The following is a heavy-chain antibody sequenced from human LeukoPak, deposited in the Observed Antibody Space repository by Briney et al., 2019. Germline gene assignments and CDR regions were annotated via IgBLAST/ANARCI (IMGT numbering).Heavy chain of an antibody. V-gene: IGHV3-23*01. CDR2: ISGSGGST. CDR3: AKDRIAAAGFDY. D-gene: IGHD6-13*01. CDR1: GFTFSSYG. J-gene: IGHJ4*02. Sequence: GGSLRLSCAASGFTFSSYGMSWVRQAPGKGLEWVSAISGSGGSTYYADSVKGRFTISRDDSKNTLHLQMNSLRAEDTAVYYCAKDRIAAAGFDYWGQGTLVTVSS.